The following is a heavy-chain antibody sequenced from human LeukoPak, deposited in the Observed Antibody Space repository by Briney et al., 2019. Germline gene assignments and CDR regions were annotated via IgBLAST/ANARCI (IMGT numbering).Heavy chain of an antibody. D-gene: IGHD6-6*01. V-gene: IGHV4-39*01. CDR1: GGTISSSSYY. CDR2: IYYSGST. CDR3: ARRVVAARPFDY. Sequence: KSSETLSLTCAVSGGTISSSSYYWGWIRQPPGKGLEWIGSIYYSGSTYYNPSLKSRVTISVDTFMNQFSLKLSSVTAADTAVYYCARRVVAARPFDYWGQGTLVTVSS. J-gene: IGHJ4*02.